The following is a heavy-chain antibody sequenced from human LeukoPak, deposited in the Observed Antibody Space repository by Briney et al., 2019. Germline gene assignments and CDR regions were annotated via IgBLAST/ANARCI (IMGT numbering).Heavy chain of an antibody. V-gene: IGHV3-23*01. J-gene: IGHJ5*02. CDR3: ARDLVRFGGWYDH. CDR1: GFTFSSNG. CDR2: IGGGGNGFTT. Sequence: QPGGSLRLSCAASGFTFSSNGMNWVRQAPGKGLEWVSAIGGGGNGFTTYYGEFMKGRFTISRDNSKNTLYLQMNSLRAEDTAVYYCARDLVRFGGWYDHWGQGTLVTVSS. D-gene: IGHD2-15*01.